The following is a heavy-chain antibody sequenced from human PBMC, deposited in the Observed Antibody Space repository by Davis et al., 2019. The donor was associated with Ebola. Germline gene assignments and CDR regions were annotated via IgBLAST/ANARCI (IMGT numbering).Heavy chain of an antibody. Sequence: PAGSLRLSCVASGFTFSGYWMSWVRQAPGKGLEWVANIKQRGSEKYYAASVKGRFTISRDNAKTSLYLQMNSLRVEDTAVYFCARDSSGWRPLDYWGQGTLVTVSS. CDR3: ARDSSGWRPLDY. CDR1: GFTFSGYW. V-gene: IGHV3-7*01. D-gene: IGHD6-19*01. CDR2: IKQRGSEK. J-gene: IGHJ4*02.